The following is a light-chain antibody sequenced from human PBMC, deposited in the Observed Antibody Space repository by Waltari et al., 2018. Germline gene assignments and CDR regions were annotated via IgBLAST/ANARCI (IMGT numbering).Light chain of an antibody. V-gene: IGLV3-1*01. Sequence: SYELTQAHSVSVSPGQTATITCPGDTLENKLTSWYQQKPGQSPVLVLYQDTKRPSGISERFSGSNSGDTATLTITGTQTTDEADYYCQAWDIKNVIFGGGTKLTVL. CDR1: TLENKL. J-gene: IGLJ2*01. CDR3: QAWDIKNVI. CDR2: QDT.